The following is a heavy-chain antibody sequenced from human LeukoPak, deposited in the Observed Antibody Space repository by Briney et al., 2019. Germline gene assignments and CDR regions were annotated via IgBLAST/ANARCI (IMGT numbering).Heavy chain of an antibody. V-gene: IGHV4-4*07. D-gene: IGHD3-22*01. CDR2: IYTSGST. CDR3: ARDHGQYYYDSSGYAFDI. Sequence: SETLSLTCTVSGGSISSYYWSWIRQPAGKGLEWIGRIYTSGSTNYNPSLKSRVTMSVDTSKNQFSLKLSSVTAADTAVYYCARDHGQYYYDSSGYAFDIWGQGTMVTVSS. CDR1: GGSISSYY. J-gene: IGHJ3*02.